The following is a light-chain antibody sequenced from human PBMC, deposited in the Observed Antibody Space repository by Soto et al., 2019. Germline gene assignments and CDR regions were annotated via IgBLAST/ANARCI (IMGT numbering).Light chain of an antibody. J-gene: IGKJ5*01. CDR1: QSVSSN. V-gene: IGKV3-11*01. CDR2: DAS. Sequence: EMVMTQSPAILSVSPGESATLSCRASQSVSSNLAWYQQKPGQAPRLLIYDASNRATGIPARFSGSGSGTDFTLTISSLEPEDFAVYYCQQRSNWPFTFGQGTRLEIK. CDR3: QQRSNWPFT.